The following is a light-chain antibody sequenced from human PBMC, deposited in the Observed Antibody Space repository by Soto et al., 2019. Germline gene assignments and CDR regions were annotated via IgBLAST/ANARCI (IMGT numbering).Light chain of an antibody. V-gene: IGLV2-8*01. CDR1: SNDVGGYKY. Sequence: QSALTQPPSASGSPGQSVTISCTGTSNDVGGYKYVSWYQQHPGKAPTLMIYEVSKRPSGVPDRFSGSKSGNTASLTVSGLQAEDEADYYCSSYAGSNNLLFGGGTKLTVL. J-gene: IGLJ2*01. CDR3: SSYAGSNNLL. CDR2: EVS.